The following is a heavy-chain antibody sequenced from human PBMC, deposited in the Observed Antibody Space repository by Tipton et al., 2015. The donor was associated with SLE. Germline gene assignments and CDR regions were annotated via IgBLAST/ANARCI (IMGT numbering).Heavy chain of an antibody. Sequence: TLSLTCTISGGSISSYYWSWIRQPPGKGLEWIGYIYYTGTTKYNPSLESRVTISEDMSKNQSSLNLTSVTAADTAVYYCARQWWSELRFSCYFDGGGQGTLVTVSS. CDR3: ARQWWSELRFSCYFDG. D-gene: IGHD2-15*01. V-gene: IGHV4-59*07. CDR1: GGSISSYY. J-gene: IGHJ4*02. CDR2: IYYTGTT.